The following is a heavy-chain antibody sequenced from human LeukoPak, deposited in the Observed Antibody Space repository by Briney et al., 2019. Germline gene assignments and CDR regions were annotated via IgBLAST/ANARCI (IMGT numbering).Heavy chain of an antibody. D-gene: IGHD3-22*01. V-gene: IGHV4-59*12. J-gene: IGHJ5*02. CDR3: ARVMGYYYDSSGYYMYNWFDP. Sequence: SETLSLTCTVSGGSISSYYWSWIRQPPGKGLEWIGYIYYSGSTNYNPSLKSRVTISVDTSKNQFSLKLSSVTAADTAVYYCARVMGYYYDSSGYYMYNWFDPWGQGTLVTVS. CDR2: IYYSGST. CDR1: GGSISSYY.